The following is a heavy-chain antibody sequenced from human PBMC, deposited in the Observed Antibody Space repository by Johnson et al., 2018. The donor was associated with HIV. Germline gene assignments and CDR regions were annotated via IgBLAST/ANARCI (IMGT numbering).Heavy chain of an antibody. CDR2: LFSGGSI. D-gene: IGHD3-16*01. CDR1: GLTVSNNY. CDR3: AKDSYINGAFDI. J-gene: IGHJ3*02. Sequence: VQLLESGGGLVQSGGSLRLSCGASGLTVSNNYMNWIRQAPGKGLEWVSVLFSGGSIYFADSVKGRFTISRDNSKNTLYLQMNSLRAEDTAVYYCAKDSYINGAFDIWGQGTMVTVSS. V-gene: IGHV3-66*01.